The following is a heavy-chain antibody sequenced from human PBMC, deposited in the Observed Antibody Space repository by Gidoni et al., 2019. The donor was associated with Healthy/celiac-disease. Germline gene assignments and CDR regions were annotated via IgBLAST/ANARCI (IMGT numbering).Heavy chain of an antibody. V-gene: IGHV6-1*01. J-gene: IGHJ6*02. CDR2: TYYRSKWYN. D-gene: IGHD3-10*01. CDR1: GDRVSSNSAA. Sequence: QVQLQQSGPGLVKPSQTLSLTCALPGDRVSSNSAAWTWIRQSPSRGLEWLGRTYYRSKWYNDYAVSVKSRITINPDTSKNQFSLQLNSVTPEDTAGYYCARAGLISKKKVWFGESFGMDVWGQGTTVTVSS. CDR3: ARAGLISKKKVWFGESFGMDV.